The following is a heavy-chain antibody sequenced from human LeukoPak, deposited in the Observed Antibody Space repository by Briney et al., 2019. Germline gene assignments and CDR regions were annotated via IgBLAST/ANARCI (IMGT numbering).Heavy chain of an antibody. CDR3: ARAIYGDHNDAFDI. D-gene: IGHD4-17*01. CDR2: MNPNSGST. V-gene: IGHV1-8*03. J-gene: IGHJ3*02. CDR1: GYTFTSYD. Sequence: ASVKVSCKASGYTFTSYDINWVRQATGQGLEWMGWMNPNSGSTGYAQKFQGRVTITRDTSISTVYMELSSLRSEDTAVYYCARAIYGDHNDAFDIWGQGTMVTVSS.